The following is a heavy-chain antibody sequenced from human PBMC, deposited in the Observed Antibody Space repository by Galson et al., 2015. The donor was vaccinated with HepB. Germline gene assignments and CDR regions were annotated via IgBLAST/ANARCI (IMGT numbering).Heavy chain of an antibody. CDR3: AREYYDILTGPLLIGYYGMDV. CDR2: AYNGNT. D-gene: IGHD3-9*01. Sequence: AYNGNTNYAQKLQGRVTMTTDTSTSTAYMELRSLRSDDTAVYYCAREYYDILTGPLLIGYYGMDVWGQGTTVTVSS. J-gene: IGHJ6*02. V-gene: IGHV1-18*01.